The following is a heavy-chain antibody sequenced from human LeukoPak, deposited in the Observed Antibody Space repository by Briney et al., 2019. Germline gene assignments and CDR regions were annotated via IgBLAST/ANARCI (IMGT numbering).Heavy chain of an antibody. Sequence: GGSLRLSCAASGFTFSNAWMSWVRQAPGKGLEWVGRIKSKTDGGTTDYAAPVKGRFTTSRDDSKNTLFLQMNSPKTEDTAVYYCTTDYGSGSRIDYWGQGTLVTVSS. V-gene: IGHV3-15*01. D-gene: IGHD3-10*01. CDR1: GFTFSNAW. J-gene: IGHJ4*02. CDR2: IKSKTDGGTT. CDR3: TTDYGSGSRIDY.